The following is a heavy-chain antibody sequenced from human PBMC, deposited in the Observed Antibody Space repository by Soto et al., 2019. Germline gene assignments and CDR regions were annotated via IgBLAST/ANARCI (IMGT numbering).Heavy chain of an antibody. CDR2: IIPIFGTA. CDR1: GGTFSSYA. CDR3: ARNLYCSSTSCSPDY. D-gene: IGHD2-2*01. Sequence: GASVKVSCKASGGTFSSYAISWVRQAPGQGLEWMGGIIPIFGTANYAQKFQGRVTITADESTSTAYMELSSLRSEDTAVYYCARNLYCSSTSCSPDYWGQGTLVTVS. J-gene: IGHJ4*02. V-gene: IGHV1-69*13.